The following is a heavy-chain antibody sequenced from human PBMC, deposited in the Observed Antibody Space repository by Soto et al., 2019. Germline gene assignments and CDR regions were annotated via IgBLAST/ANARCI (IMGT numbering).Heavy chain of an antibody. J-gene: IGHJ4*02. CDR3: AREPYGDSQYFDY. Sequence: QVQLVESGGGMVQPGTSLRLSCAASGFTFNSLSLHWVRQRPDEGLEWVAVISHDGRVTFYADLVKGRFTVYRDNSQNTISLQVNSLRAEDTAAYYCAREPYGDSQYFDYWGQGTLVTVSS. CDR2: ISHDGRVT. CDR1: GFTFNSLS. D-gene: IGHD2-21*02. V-gene: IGHV3-30*04.